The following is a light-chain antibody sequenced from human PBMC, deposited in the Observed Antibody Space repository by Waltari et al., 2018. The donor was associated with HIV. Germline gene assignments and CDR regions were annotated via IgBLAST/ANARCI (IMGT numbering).Light chain of an antibody. CDR1: ELGDKY. CDR2: QDN. CDR3: QAWGSSTSGV. J-gene: IGLJ2*01. V-gene: IGLV3-1*01. Sequence: SYEVTQPPSVAVSPGQTASITCSGYELGDKYTCWYQQKPGQSPLLFIYQDNKRPSGIPERFSGSSSGHTATLTISGTLPVDEADYYCQAWGSSTSGVFGRGTKLTVL.